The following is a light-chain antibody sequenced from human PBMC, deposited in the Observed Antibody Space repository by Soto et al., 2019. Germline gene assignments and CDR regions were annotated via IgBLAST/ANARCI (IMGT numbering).Light chain of an antibody. J-gene: IGKJ1*01. CDR1: QRVPTKY. CDR2: DVS. CDR3: QQYNKWPLT. Sequence: IVLTQSPGTLSLSPGERATLSCRASQRVPTKYLAWFQQKPGQAPRLLMNDVSTRVTGFPDRFSGSGSETEFTLTISTLQSEDFAVYYCQQYNKWPLTFGQGTKVEIK. V-gene: IGKV3D-15*01.